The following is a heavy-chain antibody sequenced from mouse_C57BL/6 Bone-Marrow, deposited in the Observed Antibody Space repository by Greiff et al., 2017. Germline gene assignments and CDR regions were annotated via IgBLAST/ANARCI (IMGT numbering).Heavy chain of an antibody. D-gene: IGHD2-4*01. J-gene: IGHJ2*01. CDR3: ARERGLREFDY. CDR2: IDPSDSET. CDR1: GYTFTSYW. Sequence: QVQLQQPGAELVRPGSSVKLSCKASGYTFTSYWMHWVKQRPIQGLEWIGNIDPSDSETHYNQKFKDKATLTVAKSSSTAYMQLSSLTSEDSAVYYCARERGLREFDYWGQGTTLTVSS. V-gene: IGHV1-52*01.